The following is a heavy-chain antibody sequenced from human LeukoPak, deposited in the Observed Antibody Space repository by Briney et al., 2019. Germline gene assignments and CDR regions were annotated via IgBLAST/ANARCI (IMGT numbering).Heavy chain of an antibody. D-gene: IGHD3-22*01. V-gene: IGHV1-2*02. CDR2: INPNSGGT. CDR3: ARRAYYYDSSGYYLDY. CDR1: GYTFTGCY. Sequence: ASVKVSCKASGYTFTGCYMHWVRQAPGQGLEWMGWINPNSGGTKFAQKFQGRVTMTRDTSINTAYMELSRLRSDDTAVYYCARRAYYYDSSGYYLDYWGQGTLVTVSS. J-gene: IGHJ4*02.